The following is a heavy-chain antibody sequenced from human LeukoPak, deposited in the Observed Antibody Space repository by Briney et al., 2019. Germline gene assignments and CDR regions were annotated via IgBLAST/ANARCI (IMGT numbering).Heavy chain of an antibody. J-gene: IGHJ4*02. CDR2: INAGNGDT. CDR1: GYTFTNYV. CDR3: VRDDFAADACYPGGY. D-gene: IGHD3/OR15-3a*01. V-gene: IGHV1-3*01. Sequence: ASVKVSCKASGYTFTNYVVHWVRQPPGQRPEWMGYINAGNGDTKYSKKFQDRVTITRDTSASTDYMEVSILTSEDKALYSCVRDDFAADACYPGGYWGQGTLVTVSS.